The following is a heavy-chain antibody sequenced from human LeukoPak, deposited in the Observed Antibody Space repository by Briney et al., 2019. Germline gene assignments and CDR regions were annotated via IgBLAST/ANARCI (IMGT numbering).Heavy chain of an antibody. D-gene: IGHD3-9*01. J-gene: IGHJ5*02. CDR3: ASDPIAAYDILTGFWFDP. Sequence: ASVKVSCKASGYTFTGYYMHWVRQAPGQGLEWMGWINPNSGGTNYAQKFQGRVTMTRDTSISTAYMELSRLRSDDTAVYYFASDPIAAYDILTGFWFDPWGQGTLVTVSS. CDR1: GYTFTGYY. CDR2: INPNSGGT. V-gene: IGHV1-2*02.